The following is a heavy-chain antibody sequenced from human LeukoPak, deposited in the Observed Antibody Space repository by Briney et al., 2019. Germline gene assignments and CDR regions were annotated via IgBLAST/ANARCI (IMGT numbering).Heavy chain of an antibody. CDR3: ARDLAVTGTSLPDY. J-gene: IGHJ4*02. Sequence: ASVKVSCKASGYTFTSYGISWVRQAPGQGLEWMGWISAYNGNTNYAQKLQGRVTMTTDTSTSTAYMELRSLRSDDTAVCYCARDLAVTGTSLPDYWGQGTLVTVSS. CDR1: GYTFTSYG. CDR2: ISAYNGNT. D-gene: IGHD1-7*01. V-gene: IGHV1-18*01.